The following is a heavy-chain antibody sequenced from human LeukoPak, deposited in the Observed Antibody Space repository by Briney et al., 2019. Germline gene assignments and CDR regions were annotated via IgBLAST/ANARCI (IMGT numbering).Heavy chain of an antibody. D-gene: IGHD6-19*01. J-gene: IGHJ4*02. V-gene: IGHV1-46*01. CDR3: ARGGGGVAGQLSPDY. Sequence: ASVKVSCKASEYTFTSYHMHWVRQAPGQGLEWMGIINPSGGSTSYAQKFQGRVTMTRDTSTYTVYMELSSLRSEDTAVYYCARGGGGVAGQLSPDYWGQGTLVTVSP. CDR1: EYTFTSYH. CDR2: INPSGGST.